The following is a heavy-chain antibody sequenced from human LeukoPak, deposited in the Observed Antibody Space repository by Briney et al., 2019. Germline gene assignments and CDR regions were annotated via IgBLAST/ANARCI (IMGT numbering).Heavy chain of an antibody. CDR3: AKPPGYSLNPYYYGMDV. CDR1: GFTFNSYA. J-gene: IGHJ6*02. CDR2: ISGSGGST. Sequence: GGSLRLSCAASGFTFNSYAMSWVRQAPGKGLEWVSAISGSGGSTYYADSVKGRFTISRDNSKNTLYLQMNSLRAEDTAVYYCAKPPGYSLNPYYYGMDVWGQGTTVTVSS. D-gene: IGHD2-15*01. V-gene: IGHV3-23*01.